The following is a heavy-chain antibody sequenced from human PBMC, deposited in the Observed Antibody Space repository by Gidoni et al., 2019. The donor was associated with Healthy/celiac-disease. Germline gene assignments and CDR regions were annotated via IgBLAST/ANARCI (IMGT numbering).Heavy chain of an antibody. Sequence: QVQLVQSGAEVKKPGASVKGSCKASGYPFPSYGISWVRQAPGQGLEWMGWISAYKGNTNYAQKLQGRFTMTTDTSTSTAYMELRSLRSDDTAVYYCARTAMATINLQSDYWGQGTLVTVSS. J-gene: IGHJ4*02. V-gene: IGHV1-18*01. D-gene: IGHD5-12*01. CDR2: ISAYKGNT. CDR1: GYPFPSYG. CDR3: ARTAMATINLQSDY.